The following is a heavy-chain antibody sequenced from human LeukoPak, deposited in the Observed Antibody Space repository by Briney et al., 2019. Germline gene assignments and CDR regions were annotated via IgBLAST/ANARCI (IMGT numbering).Heavy chain of an antibody. V-gene: IGHV1-8*03. J-gene: IGHJ6*03. CDR1: GYTFTSYD. CDR2: MNPNSGNT. CDR3: ASSRGGATPYYYYYYMDV. D-gene: IGHD1-26*01. Sequence: ASVTVSCKASGYTFTSYDINWVRQATGQGLEWMGWMNPNSGNTGYAQKFQGRVTITADKSTSTAYMELSSLRSEDTAVYYCASSRGGATPYYYYYYMDVGGKGTTVTVS.